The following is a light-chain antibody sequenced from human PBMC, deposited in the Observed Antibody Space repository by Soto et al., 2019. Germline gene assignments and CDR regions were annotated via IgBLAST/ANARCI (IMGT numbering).Light chain of an antibody. CDR3: QQYGTSPRT. CDR2: GAS. J-gene: IGKJ1*01. CDR1: QSVNSDY. V-gene: IGKV3-20*01. Sequence: EIVLTQSPGTLSLSPGERATLSCRASQSVNSDYLAWYQQKPGQAPRLLIYGASGRATGIPDRFSGSESGTDFTLTISRLEAEDSAVYYCQQYGTSPRTFGQGTKVDIK.